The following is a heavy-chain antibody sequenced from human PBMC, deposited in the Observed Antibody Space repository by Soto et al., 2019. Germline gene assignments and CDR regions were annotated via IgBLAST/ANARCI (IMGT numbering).Heavy chain of an antibody. J-gene: IGHJ5*02. CDR2: LCYSGN. V-gene: IGHV4-39*01. CDR3: SRRAPEGFDP. Sequence: PSETLSLTCTVSGASISRSPYFWAWIRQPPGKGLEWVGSLCYSGNYYRPSPKSRVTISVDTSKNQLSLNLSSVTAADTAIYYCSRRAPEGFDPWGQGTLVTVSS. CDR1: GASISRSPYF.